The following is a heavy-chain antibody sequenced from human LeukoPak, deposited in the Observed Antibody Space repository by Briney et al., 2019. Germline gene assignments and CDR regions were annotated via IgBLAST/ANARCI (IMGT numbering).Heavy chain of an antibody. D-gene: IGHD3-10*01. J-gene: IGHJ6*03. CDR3: AKGRRSGSYALPGYYYYMDV. CDR2: ISYDGSNK. CDR1: GFTFSSYA. Sequence: GGSLRLSCAASGFTFSSYAMHWVRQAPGKGLEWVAVISYDGSNKYYADSVKGRFTISRDNSKNTLYLQMNSLRAEDTAVYYCAKGRRSGSYALPGYYYYMDVWGKGTTVTVSS. V-gene: IGHV3-30*04.